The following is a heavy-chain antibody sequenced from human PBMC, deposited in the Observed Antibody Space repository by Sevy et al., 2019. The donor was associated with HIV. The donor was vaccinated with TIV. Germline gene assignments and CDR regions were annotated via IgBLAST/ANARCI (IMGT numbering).Heavy chain of an antibody. D-gene: IGHD2-15*01. CDR2: INPNSGGT. V-gene: IGHV1-2*02. CDR3: ASFYCSGGSCYSGGFDY. Sequence: ASVKVSCKASGYTFTGYYMHWVRQAPGQGLEWMGWINPNSGGTNYAQKFQGRVTMTRDTSISTAYMKLSRLRSDDTAVYYCASFYCSGGSCYSGGFDYWGQGTLVTVSS. CDR1: GYTFTGYY. J-gene: IGHJ4*02.